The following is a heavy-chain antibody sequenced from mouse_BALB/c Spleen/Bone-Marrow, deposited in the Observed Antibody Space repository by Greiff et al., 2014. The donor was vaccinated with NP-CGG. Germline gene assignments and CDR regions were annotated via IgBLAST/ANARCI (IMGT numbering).Heavy chain of an antibody. V-gene: IGHV5-17*02. Sequence: EVMLVESGGGLVQPGGSRKLSCAASGFTFSSFGMHWVRQAPEKGLEWVAYISGGSSTIYYADTVKGRFTISRDNPKNTLFLQMTSLRSEDTAMYYCARGVYGYVKYAMDYWSQGTSVTVSS. CDR2: ISGGSSTI. J-gene: IGHJ4*01. D-gene: IGHD1-2*01. CDR1: GFTFSSFG. CDR3: ARGVYGYVKYAMDY.